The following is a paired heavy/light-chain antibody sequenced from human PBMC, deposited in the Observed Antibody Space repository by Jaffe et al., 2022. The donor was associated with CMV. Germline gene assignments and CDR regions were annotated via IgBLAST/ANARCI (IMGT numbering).Heavy chain of an antibody. Sequence: QVQLQESGPGLVKSSQTLSLTCSVSGGSISRAGHYWSWIRQHPGKGLEWIGYIYYLGSTHYNPSLESRVGISVDTSKNQFSLTVRFVTAADTAVYYCARGIGYNWGSLGIDVWGQGTTVTVSS. CDR2: IYYLGST. V-gene: IGHV4-31*03. J-gene: IGHJ6*02. D-gene: IGHD5-12*01. CDR1: GGSISRAGHY. CDR3: ARGIGYNWGSLGIDV.
Light chain of an antibody. CDR1: SSNIGNIF. V-gene: IGLV1-51*02. J-gene: IGLJ2*01. CDR2: ENT. CDR3: GTWDTSLSVGGV. Sequence: QSVLTQPPSVSAAPGQMVTISCSGNSSNIGNIFFSWYQQFPGTAPKLLIFENTKRPSGIPDRFSGSRSGTSATLGITGLRTGDEAYYYCGTWDTSLSVGGVFGGGTKLTVL.